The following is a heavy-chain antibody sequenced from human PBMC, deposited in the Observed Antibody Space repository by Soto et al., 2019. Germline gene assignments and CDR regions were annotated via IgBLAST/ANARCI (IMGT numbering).Heavy chain of an antibody. D-gene: IGHD3-22*01. J-gene: IGHJ5*02. CDR1: GYTFTSYG. V-gene: IGHV1-18*04. CDR2: ISAYNGNT. CDR3: ARDHPYYYDSSGDRDNWFDP. Sequence: GASVKVSCKASGYTFTSYGISWVRQAPGQGLEWMGWISAYNGNTNYAQKLQGRVTMTTDTSTSTAYMELRSLRSDDTAVYHCARDHPYYYDSSGDRDNWFDPWGQGTLVTVSS.